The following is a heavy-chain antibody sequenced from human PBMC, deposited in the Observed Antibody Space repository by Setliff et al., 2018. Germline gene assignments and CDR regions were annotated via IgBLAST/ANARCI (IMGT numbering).Heavy chain of an antibody. CDR2: IYTRGST. D-gene: IGHD1-1*01. CDR3: ARGGGRVRQLGATGVHTFDI. V-gene: IGHV4-4*08. J-gene: IGHJ3*02. CDR1: GGSISNYY. Sequence: ETLSLTCSVSGGSISNYYWSWIRQPPGKGLEWIGYIYTRGSTNYNPSLQSRVTISVDTAKKQFSLKLNSVTAADTAIYYCARGGGRVRQLGATGVHTFDIWGQGTMVTVSS.